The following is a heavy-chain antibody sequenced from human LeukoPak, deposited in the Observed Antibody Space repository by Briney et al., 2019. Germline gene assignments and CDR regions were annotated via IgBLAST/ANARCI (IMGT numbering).Heavy chain of an antibody. CDR3: ARLRGYSYGLDY. V-gene: IGHV3-7*05. D-gene: IGHD5-18*01. CDR2: INQVASEK. J-gene: IGHJ4*02. CDR1: GFTISFYW. Sequence: GGSLRLSCAASGFTISFYWMSSVRQAPGKGLEWVANINQVASEKNYVDSVKGRFTISRDTAKNSLYLQMNSLRAEDTAVYYCARLRGYSYGLDYWGQGILVTVS.